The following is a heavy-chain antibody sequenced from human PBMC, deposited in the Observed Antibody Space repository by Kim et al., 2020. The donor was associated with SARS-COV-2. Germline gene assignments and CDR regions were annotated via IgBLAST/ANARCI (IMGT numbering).Heavy chain of an antibody. J-gene: IGHJ4*02. D-gene: IGHD3-22*01. V-gene: IGHV3-48*03. CDR3: ARDPGDSSGYFYYFDY. Sequence: SVKGRFTISRDNAKNSLYLQMKSLRAEDTAVYYCARDPGDSSGYFYYFDYWGQGTLVTVSS.